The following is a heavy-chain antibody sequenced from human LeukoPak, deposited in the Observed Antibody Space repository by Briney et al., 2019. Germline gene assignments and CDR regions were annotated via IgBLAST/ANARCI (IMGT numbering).Heavy chain of an antibody. Sequence: SVKVSCKASGGTFSSYAISWVRQAPGQGLEWMGGIIPICGTANYAQKFQGRVTITADESTSTAYMELSSLRSEDTAVYYCAREMGRDDSSGYYLDYWGQGTLVTVSS. V-gene: IGHV1-69*13. CDR1: GGTFSSYA. CDR3: AREMGRDDSSGYYLDY. J-gene: IGHJ4*02. CDR2: IIPICGTA. D-gene: IGHD3-22*01.